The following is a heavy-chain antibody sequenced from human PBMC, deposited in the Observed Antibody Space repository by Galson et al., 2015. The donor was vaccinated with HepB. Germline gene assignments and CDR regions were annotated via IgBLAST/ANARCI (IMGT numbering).Heavy chain of an antibody. CDR2: IFPSDSDT. Sequence: QSGAEVKKPGEPLKISCQGSGYKFNNFWIVWVRQMPGKGLEWMGIIFPSDSDTRYSPSFQGQVTISVDKSISTAYLQWSSLEASDSGTYYCARSPLGNCSQTTCHFYFYMDVWGEGSTVSVSS. CDR1: GYKFNNFW. CDR3: ARSPLGNCSQTTCHFYFYMDV. D-gene: IGHD1-14*01. V-gene: IGHV5-51*03. J-gene: IGHJ6*03.